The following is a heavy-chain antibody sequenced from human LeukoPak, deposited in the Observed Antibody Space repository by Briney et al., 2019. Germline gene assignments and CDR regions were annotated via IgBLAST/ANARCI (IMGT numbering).Heavy chain of an antibody. CDR1: GGSISSGGYY. D-gene: IGHD2-15*01. V-gene: IGHV4-31*03. CDR3: ARGNWATQPNYYFMDV. J-gene: IGHJ6*03. Sequence: SETLSLTCTVSGGSISSGGYYWSWIRQHPGKGLEWIGYIYYSGSTYYNPSLKSRVTISVDTSKNQFSLKLSSVIAADTALYYCARGNWATQPNYYFMDVWGKGTTVTVSS. CDR2: IYYSGST.